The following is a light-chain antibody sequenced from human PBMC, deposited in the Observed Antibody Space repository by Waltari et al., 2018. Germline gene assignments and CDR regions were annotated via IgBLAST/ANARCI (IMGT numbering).Light chain of an antibody. CDR1: SLRTSY. Sequence: SSELTQDPAVSVALGQTVRFTCQGDSLRTSYASWYQLKPVPAPVLVIYGKDKRPSGIPDRISGYSSGTTSSLTITGAQAEDEADYYCSSRNGRANQVVFAGGTKVTVL. J-gene: IGLJ3*02. CDR3: SSRNGRANQVV. V-gene: IGLV3-19*01. CDR2: GKD.